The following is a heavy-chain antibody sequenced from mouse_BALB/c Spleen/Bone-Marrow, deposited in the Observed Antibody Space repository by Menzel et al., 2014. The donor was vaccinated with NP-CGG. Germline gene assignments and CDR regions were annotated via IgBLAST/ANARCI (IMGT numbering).Heavy chain of an antibody. Sequence: EVKLLESGGGLVQPGGSLKLSCAASGFDFSRYWMSWVRQAPGKGLEWIGEINPDSSTINYTPSLEDKFIISRDNAKNTLYLQMRKVRSEDTALYYCARQGYYGYSDYWGQGTTLTVSS. D-gene: IGHD1-2*01. CDR2: INPDSSTI. CDR1: GFDFSRYW. J-gene: IGHJ2*01. CDR3: ARQGYYGYSDY. V-gene: IGHV4-1*02.